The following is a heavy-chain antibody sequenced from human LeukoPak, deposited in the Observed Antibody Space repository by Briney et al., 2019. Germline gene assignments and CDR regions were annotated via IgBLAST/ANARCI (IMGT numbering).Heavy chain of an antibody. CDR2: IYYSGST. CDR3: ARHSSGWANRFDP. D-gene: IGHD6-19*01. J-gene: IGHJ5*02. Sequence: SGTLSLTCTVSGGSISSYYWSWIRQPPGKGLEWIGYIYYSGSTNYNPSLKSRVTISVDTSKNQFSLKLSSVTAADTAVYYCARHSSGWANRFDPWGQGTLVTVSS. V-gene: IGHV4-59*08. CDR1: GGSISSYY.